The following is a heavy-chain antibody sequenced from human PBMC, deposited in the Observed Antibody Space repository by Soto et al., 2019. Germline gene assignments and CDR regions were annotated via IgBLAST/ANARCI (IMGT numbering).Heavy chain of an antibody. CDR2: ISYDGSNK. D-gene: IGHD4-17*01. J-gene: IGHJ4*02. CDR1: GFTFSSYS. Sequence: QVQLVESGGGVVQPGRSLRLSCAASGFTFSSYSMHCVRQAPGKGLEWVAVISYDGSNKYYGDSVKGRCTISRDNSKNTVYMQMNSLRAEDTAVYYCARNDYADYQRGGIIEYWGQGTLITVSS. V-gene: IGHV3-30-3*01. CDR3: ARNDYADYQRGGIIEY.